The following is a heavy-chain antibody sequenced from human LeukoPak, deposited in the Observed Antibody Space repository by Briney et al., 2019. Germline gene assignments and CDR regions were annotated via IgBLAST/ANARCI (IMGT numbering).Heavy chain of an antibody. J-gene: IGHJ4*02. CDR3: ARDHFGEFDY. Sequence: TRSLTCTASGSYISSYYWSCIRQHARKGLEWIGRIYTSGSTNYNPSLKSRVTMSVDTSKNQFSLKLSSVTAADTAVYYCARDHFGEFDYWGQGTLVTVSS. V-gene: IGHV4-4*07. D-gene: IGHD3-10*01. CDR2: IYTSGST. CDR1: GSYISSYY.